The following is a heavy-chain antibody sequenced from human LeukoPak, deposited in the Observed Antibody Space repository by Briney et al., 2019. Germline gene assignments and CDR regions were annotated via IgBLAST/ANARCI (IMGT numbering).Heavy chain of an antibody. V-gene: IGHV4-4*07. Sequence: SETLSLTCTVSGGSISSYYWSWVRQPAGKGLEWIGRIYTSGSTNYNPSLKRRVTISVDTSKNKFSLKLSSVTAADTAVYYCASMANWFDPWGQGTLVTVSS. D-gene: IGHD3-10*01. J-gene: IGHJ5*02. CDR2: IYTSGST. CDR1: GGSISSYY. CDR3: ASMANWFDP.